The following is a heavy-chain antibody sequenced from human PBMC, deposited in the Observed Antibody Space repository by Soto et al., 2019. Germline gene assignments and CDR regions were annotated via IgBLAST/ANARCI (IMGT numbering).Heavy chain of an antibody. CDR3: ARFSVGYSSGWSWNYYYGMDV. D-gene: IGHD6-19*01. V-gene: IGHV1-2*04. J-gene: IGHJ6*02. Sequence: ASVKVSCKASGYTFTGYYMHWVRQAPGQGLEWMGWINPNSGGTNYAQKFQSWVTMTRDTSISTAYMELSRLRSDDTAVYYCARFSVGYSSGWSWNYYYGMDVWGQGTTVTVSS. CDR2: INPNSGGT. CDR1: GYTFTGYY.